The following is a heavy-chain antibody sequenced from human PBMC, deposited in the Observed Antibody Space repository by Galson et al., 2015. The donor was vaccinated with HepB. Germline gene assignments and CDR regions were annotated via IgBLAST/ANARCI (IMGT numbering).Heavy chain of an antibody. D-gene: IGHD1-26*01. CDR2: IVVGSGNT. Sequence: SVKVSCKASGFTFTSSAVQWVRQARGQRLEWIGWIVVGSGNTNYAQKFQERVTITRDMSTSTAYMELSSLRSEDTAVYYCAADWGTTKTTPYYYYYGMDVWGQGTTVTVSS. CDR1: GFTFTSSA. V-gene: IGHV1-58*01. CDR3: AADWGTTKTTPYYYYYGMDV. J-gene: IGHJ6*02.